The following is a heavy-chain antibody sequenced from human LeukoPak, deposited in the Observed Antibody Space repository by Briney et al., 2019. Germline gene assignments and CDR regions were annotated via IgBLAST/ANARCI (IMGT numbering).Heavy chain of an antibody. CDR1: GFTFSSYG. CDR2: IFYDGSNK. CDR3: ARDPRGPTGYDHSGRDSFDY. Sequence: PGGSLRLSCAASGFTFSSYGMHWVRQAPGKGLEWVAVIFYDGSNKYYADSVKGRFTISRDNSKDTLYLQMNSLRPEDTAVYYCARDPRGPTGYDHSGRDSFDYWGQATLVTVSS. V-gene: IGHV3-30*19. D-gene: IGHD3-22*01. J-gene: IGHJ4*02.